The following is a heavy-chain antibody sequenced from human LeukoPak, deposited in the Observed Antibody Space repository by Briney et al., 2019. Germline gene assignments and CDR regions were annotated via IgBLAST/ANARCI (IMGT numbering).Heavy chain of an antibody. D-gene: IGHD7-27*01. CDR1: GGSISSYY. J-gene: IGHJ4*02. CDR3: ARTTDWGSPAYSDY. CDR2: MSYIGIT. Sequence: SETLSLTCTVSGGSISSYYWSWIRQPPGQGLEWIGYMSYIGITNYNPSLKSRVTISVDRSKNQVSLKLTSLTAADTAVYYCARTTDWGSPAYSDYWGQGTLVTVSS. V-gene: IGHV4-59*12.